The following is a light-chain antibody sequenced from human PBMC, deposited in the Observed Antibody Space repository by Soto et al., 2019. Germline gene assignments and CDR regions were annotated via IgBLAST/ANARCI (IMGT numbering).Light chain of an antibody. V-gene: IGKV3-20*01. Sequence: EIVLTQSPATLSLSPGERATLSCRASQTVRNNYLAWYQQKPGQAPRLLIYDASSRATGIPDRFSGGGSGTDFTLTISRLEPEDFAVYYCQQYGSLLRTFGQGTKVDIK. CDR2: DAS. CDR1: QTVRNNY. J-gene: IGKJ1*01. CDR3: QQYGSLLRT.